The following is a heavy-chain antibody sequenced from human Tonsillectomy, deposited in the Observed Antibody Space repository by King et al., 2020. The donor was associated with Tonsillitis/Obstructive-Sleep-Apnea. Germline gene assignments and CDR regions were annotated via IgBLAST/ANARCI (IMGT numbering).Heavy chain of an antibody. D-gene: IGHD4-11*01. Sequence: VQLQQWGAGLLKPSETLSLTCAVYGGSFSGYYWSWIRQPPGKGLEWIGEINHSGSTNYNPSLKSRVTISVDTSKNQFSLKLSSVTAADTAVYYCARTPLHSLAFDYWGQGTLVTVSS. CDR2: INHSGST. CDR1: GGSFSGYY. CDR3: ARTPLHSLAFDY. V-gene: IGHV4-34*01. J-gene: IGHJ4*02.